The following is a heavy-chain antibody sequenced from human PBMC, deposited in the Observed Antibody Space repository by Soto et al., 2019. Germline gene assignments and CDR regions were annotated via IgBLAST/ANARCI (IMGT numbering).Heavy chain of an antibody. CDR1: GGTFSSYA. D-gene: IGHD5-18*01. CDR2: IIPIFGTA. J-gene: IGHJ3*02. CDR3: ARNFWESSYGPLDDAFDI. Sequence: ASVKVSCKASGGTFSSYAISWVRQAPGQGLEWMGGIIPIFGTANYAQKFQGRVTITADESTSTAYMELSSLRSEDTAVYYRARNFWESSYGPLDDAFDIWGQGTMVTVSS. V-gene: IGHV1-69*13.